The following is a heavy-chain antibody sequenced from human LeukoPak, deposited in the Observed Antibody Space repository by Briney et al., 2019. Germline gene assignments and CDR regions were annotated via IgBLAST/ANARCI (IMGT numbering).Heavy chain of an antibody. J-gene: IGHJ3*02. CDR2: IYYSGST. CDR1: GGSISSHY. D-gene: IGHD3-16*01. Sequence: PSETLSLTCTVSGGSISSHYWSWIRQPPGKGLEWIGYIYYSGSTNYNPSLKSRVTISVDTSKNQFSLKLSPVTAADTAVYYCARWGSLVLPAYDAFDIWGQGTMVTVSS. CDR3: ARWGSLVLPAYDAFDI. V-gene: IGHV4-59*11.